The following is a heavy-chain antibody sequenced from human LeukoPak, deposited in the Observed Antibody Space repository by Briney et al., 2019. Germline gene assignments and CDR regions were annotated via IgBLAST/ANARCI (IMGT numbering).Heavy chain of an antibody. J-gene: IGHJ4*02. CDR2: ISSSSSYI. Sequence: GGSLRLSCAASGFTFSGHNMNWVRQAPGKGLEWVSSISSSSSYIYYADSVKGRFTISRDNAKNSLYLQMNSLRAEDTAVYYCAREAHDFWSGYYWYYFDYWGQGTLVTVSS. V-gene: IGHV3-21*01. D-gene: IGHD3-3*01. CDR1: GFTFSGHN. CDR3: AREAHDFWSGYYWYYFDY.